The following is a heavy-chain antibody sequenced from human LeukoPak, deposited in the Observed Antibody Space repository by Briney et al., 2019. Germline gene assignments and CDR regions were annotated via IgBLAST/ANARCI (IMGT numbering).Heavy chain of an antibody. CDR1: GFTFSSYG. J-gene: IGHJ4*02. D-gene: IGHD3-22*01. V-gene: IGHV3-30*18. CDR3: ANRGYYYDTFDY. Sequence: PGRSLRLSCAASGFTFSSYGMHWVRQAPGKGLEWVAVISYDGSNKYYADSVKGRFTISRDNSKNTLYLQMNSLRAEDTAVYYCANRGYYYDTFDYWGQGTLVTVSS. CDR2: ISYDGSNK.